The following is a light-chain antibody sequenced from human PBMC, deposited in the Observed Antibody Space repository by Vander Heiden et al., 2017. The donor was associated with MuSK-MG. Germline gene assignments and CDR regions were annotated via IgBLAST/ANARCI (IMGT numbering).Light chain of an antibody. V-gene: IGLV3-21*02. CDR2: SDT. J-gene: IGLJ2*01. Sequence: SYVLTQPPSVSVAPGQTASISCGGDNIGIKSVHWYQQRPGLAPVMVVYSDTARPSGIPDRFSGSNSGNTATLTISRVEAGDEADYYCQVWHNINGHPRVVFGGGTKLTVL. CDR3: QVWHNINGHPRVV. CDR1: NIGIKS.